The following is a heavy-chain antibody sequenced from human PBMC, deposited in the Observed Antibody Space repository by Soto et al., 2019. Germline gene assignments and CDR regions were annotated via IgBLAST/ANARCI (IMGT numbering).Heavy chain of an antibody. D-gene: IGHD6-13*01. Sequence: PGGSLRLSCAASGFTFSSYAMSWVRQAPGKGLEWVSSISSSGSSTYYADSVKGRFTISRDNSKNTLYLQMNSLRAEDTAVYYCAKDQEGAAGTPRYSYYFDYWGQGTLVTVSS. CDR1: GFTFSSYA. V-gene: IGHV3-23*01. CDR3: AKDQEGAAGTPRYSYYFDY. CDR2: ISSSGSST. J-gene: IGHJ4*02.